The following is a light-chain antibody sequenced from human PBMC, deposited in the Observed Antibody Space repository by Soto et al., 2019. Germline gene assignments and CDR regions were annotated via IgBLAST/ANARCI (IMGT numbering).Light chain of an antibody. V-gene: IGKV3-11*01. CDR2: GAS. J-gene: IGKJ5*01. CDR3: QQRSNWPIIT. Sequence: EIVLTQSPPTLSLSPGERATLSCRASQSVGSFLAWYQQKPGQAPRLLIYGASSRATGIPDRFSGSGSGTDFTLTISRLEPEDFAVYYCQQRSNWPIITFGQGTRLEIK. CDR1: QSVGSF.